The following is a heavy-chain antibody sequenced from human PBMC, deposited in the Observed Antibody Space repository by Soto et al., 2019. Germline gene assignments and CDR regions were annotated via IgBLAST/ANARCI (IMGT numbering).Heavy chain of an antibody. CDR2: IYPGDHET. D-gene: IGHD3-10*01. CDR1: GYTFSNFW. Sequence: PGESLKISCQSSGYTFSNFWIGWVRQLPGKGLEWMGIIYPGDHETRYSPSFHGKVTISADRSINTAYLQWNSLEASDTAMYYCASAGAERNWFDPWGQGTLVTVSS. V-gene: IGHV5-51*01. CDR3: ASAGAERNWFDP. J-gene: IGHJ5*02.